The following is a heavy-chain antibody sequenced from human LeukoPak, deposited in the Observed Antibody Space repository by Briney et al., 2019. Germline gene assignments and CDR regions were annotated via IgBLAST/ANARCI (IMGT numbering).Heavy chain of an antibody. CDR2: ISYDGSNK. D-gene: IGHD4-17*01. Sequence: GGSLRLSCAASGFTFSSYAMHCVRQAPGKGLEWVAAISYDGSNKYYADSVKGRFTISRDNSKNTLYLQMKSVRGADTAVYYCARGTVTTGFDCWGQGTLVAISS. CDR3: ARGTVTTGFDC. J-gene: IGHJ4*02. CDR1: GFTFSSYA. V-gene: IGHV3-30-3*01.